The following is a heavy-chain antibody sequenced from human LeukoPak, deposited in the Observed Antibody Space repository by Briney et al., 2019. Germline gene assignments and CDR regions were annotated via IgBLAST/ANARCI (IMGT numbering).Heavy chain of an antibody. CDR1: GFTFSSYG. CDR2: IRYDGSNK. D-gene: IGHD3-22*01. CDR3: AKDAGSYYDSSGYYFWFDP. V-gene: IGHV3-30*02. J-gene: IGHJ5*02. Sequence: GGSLRLSCAASGFTFSSYGMHWVRRAPGKGLEWVAFIRYDGSNKYYAGSVKGRFTISRDNSKNTLYLQMNSLRAEDTAVYYCAKDAGSYYDSSGYYFWFDPWGQGTLVTVSS.